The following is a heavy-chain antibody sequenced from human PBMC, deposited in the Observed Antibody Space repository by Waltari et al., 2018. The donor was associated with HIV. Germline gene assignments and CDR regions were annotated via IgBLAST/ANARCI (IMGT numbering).Heavy chain of an antibody. CDR1: GFTFSDYN. CDR3: ARDRWYYFDTSDYFYDD. D-gene: IGHD3-22*01. J-gene: IGHJ4*02. CDR2: ISYSGDII. V-gene: IGHV3-11*01. Sequence: QVQLVESGGGLVKPGGSLRLSCAASGFTFSDYNMTWIRQAPGEGLEVISYISYSGDIICYADSVKGRFTISRANAKNSLYLQMNSLRAEDTAVYYCARDRWYYFDTSDYFYDDWGQGTLVTVSS.